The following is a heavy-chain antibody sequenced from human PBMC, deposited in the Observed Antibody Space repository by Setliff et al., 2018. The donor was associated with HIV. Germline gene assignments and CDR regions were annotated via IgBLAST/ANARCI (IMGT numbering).Heavy chain of an antibody. D-gene: IGHD3-16*01. CDR1: GFAFRNYI. J-gene: IGHJ6*03. Sequence: PGGSLRLSCAASGFAFRNYIFHWVRQAPGKGLEWVAIISSDGSDKNYAGSVKGRFTISRDNSKNTLYLQMNSLRAEDTAVYYCAKAPYPQYYHYYMDVWGKGTTVTVSS. V-gene: IGHV3-30*07. CDR3: AKAPYPQYYHYYMDV. CDR2: ISSDGSDK.